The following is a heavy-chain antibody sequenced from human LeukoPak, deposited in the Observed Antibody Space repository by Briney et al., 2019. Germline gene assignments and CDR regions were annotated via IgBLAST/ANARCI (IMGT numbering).Heavy chain of an antibody. Sequence: PGGSLRLSCAASGSTFNIYGMHWVRQAPGKGLEWVAFILYDGSNKYYADSVKGRFTISRDNSKNTLYLQMNGLRAEDTAVYYCAKDKPIIVLPTAVDAFDIWGQGTVVTVSS. J-gene: IGHJ3*02. D-gene: IGHD2-2*01. V-gene: IGHV3-30*02. CDR3: AKDKPIIVLPTAVDAFDI. CDR1: GSTFNIYG. CDR2: ILYDGSNK.